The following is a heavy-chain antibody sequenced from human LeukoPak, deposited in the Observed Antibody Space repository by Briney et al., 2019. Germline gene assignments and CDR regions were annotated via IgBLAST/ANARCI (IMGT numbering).Heavy chain of an antibody. Sequence: PGGSLRLSCAASGFTFSDYWMSWVRQMPGKGLEWMGRIDPSDSYTNYSPSFQGHVTISADKSISTAYLQWSSLKASDTAMYYCARRVSSSGWFDPWGQGTLVTVSS. J-gene: IGHJ5*02. D-gene: IGHD6-6*01. CDR1: GFTFSDYW. V-gene: IGHV5-10-1*01. CDR2: IDPSDSYT. CDR3: ARRVSSSGWFDP.